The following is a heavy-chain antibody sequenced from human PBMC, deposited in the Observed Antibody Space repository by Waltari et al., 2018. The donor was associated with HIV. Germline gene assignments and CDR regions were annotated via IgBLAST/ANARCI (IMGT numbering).Heavy chain of an antibody. Sequence: QVQLVQSGAEVKKPGSSVKVSCKASGGTFSSYAISWVRQAPGQGLEWMGGIIPIVATAYSAQKFQGRVTITADESTSTVYMELSSLRSEDTAMYYCARRGYSGYDLSWYFDLWGRGTLVTVSS. CDR3: ARRGYSGYDLSWYFDL. V-gene: IGHV1-69*01. J-gene: IGHJ2*01. D-gene: IGHD5-12*01. CDR2: IIPIVATA. CDR1: GGTFSSYA.